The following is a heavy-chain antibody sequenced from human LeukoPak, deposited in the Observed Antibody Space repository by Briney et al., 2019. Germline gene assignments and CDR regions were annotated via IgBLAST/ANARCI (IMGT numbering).Heavy chain of an antibody. CDR2: IIPIFGTA. Sequence: AASVKVSCKASGGTFSSYAISWVRQAPGQGLEWMGGIIPIFGTANYAQKFQGRVTITTDESTSTAYMELSSLRSEDTAVYYCARAYSSSSDYYYYYMDVWGKGTTVTVSS. J-gene: IGHJ6*03. V-gene: IGHV1-69*05. CDR3: ARAYSSSSDYYYYYMDV. CDR1: GGTFSSYA. D-gene: IGHD6-6*01.